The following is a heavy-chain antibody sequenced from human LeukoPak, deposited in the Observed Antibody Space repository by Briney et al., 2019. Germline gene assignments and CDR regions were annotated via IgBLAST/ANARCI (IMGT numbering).Heavy chain of an antibody. D-gene: IGHD3-22*01. CDR3: ARDQGYYDSSGYYN. J-gene: IGHJ4*02. Sequence: PSETLSLTCAVYGGSFSGYYWSWIRQPPGKGLEWIGEINHSGSTNYNPSLKSRVTISVDTSKNQFSLKLSSVTAADTAVYYCARDQGYYDSSGYYNWGQGTLVTVSS. CDR1: GGSFSGYY. CDR2: INHSGST. V-gene: IGHV4-34*01.